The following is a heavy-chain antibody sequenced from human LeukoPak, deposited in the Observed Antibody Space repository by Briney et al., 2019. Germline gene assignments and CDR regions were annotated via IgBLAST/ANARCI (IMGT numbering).Heavy chain of an antibody. D-gene: IGHD2-2*01. CDR1: GYTFTSYA. CDR3: ARDIRAWDIVVVPAAPRFDP. J-gene: IGHJ5*02. V-gene: IGHV1-69*13. Sequence: GASVKVSCKASGYTFTSYAISWVRQAPGQGLEWMGGIIPIFGTVNYAQNFQGRVTITADESTSTAYMELSSLRSEDTAVYYCARDIRAWDIVVVPAAPRFDPWGQGTLVTVSS. CDR2: IIPIFGTV.